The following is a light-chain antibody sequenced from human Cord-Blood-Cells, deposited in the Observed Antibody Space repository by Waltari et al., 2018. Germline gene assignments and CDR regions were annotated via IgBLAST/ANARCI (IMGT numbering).Light chain of an antibody. Sequence: DIVMTQSPDSLAVSLGERATINCKSSQSVLYSSNNKNYLAWYQQKPGQPPKLLIYGASTRATGIPARFSGSGSGTEFTLTISSLQSEDFAVYYCQQYNNWPPAFGQGTKVEIK. CDR1: QSVLYSSNNKNY. CDR3: QQYNNWPPA. V-gene: IGKV4-1*01. CDR2: GAS. J-gene: IGKJ1*01.